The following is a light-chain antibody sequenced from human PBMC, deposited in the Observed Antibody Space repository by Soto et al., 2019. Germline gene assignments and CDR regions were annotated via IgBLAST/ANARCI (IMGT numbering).Light chain of an antibody. CDR1: QSVRSNY. Sequence: EIVLTQSPGTLSLSPGERATISCRASQSVRSNYLAWYQQKPGQPPRLLIYNSSTRATGIPDSFSGSGSGTDFTLTISRLDAEDFARYYRQQYRDFPQTFGQGTQVEIK. CDR3: QQYRDFPQT. J-gene: IGKJ1*01. V-gene: IGKV3-20*01. CDR2: NSS.